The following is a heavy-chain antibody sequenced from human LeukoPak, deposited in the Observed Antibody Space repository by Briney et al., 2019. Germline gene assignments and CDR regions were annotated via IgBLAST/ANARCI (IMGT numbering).Heavy chain of an antibody. D-gene: IGHD3-9*01. V-gene: IGHV4-4*07. J-gene: IGHJ4*02. CDR3: ARERLRYFDWSLDY. CDR2: IYTSGST. Sequence: SETLSLTCTVSGGSISSYYWSWIRQPAGKGLEWIGRIYTSGSTNYNPSLKSRVTMSVDTSKNQFSLKLSSVTAADTAVYYCARERLRYFDWSLDYWGQGTLSPSPQ. CDR1: GGSISSYY.